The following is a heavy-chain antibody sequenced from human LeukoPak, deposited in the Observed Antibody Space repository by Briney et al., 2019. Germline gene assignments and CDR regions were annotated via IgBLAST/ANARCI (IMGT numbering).Heavy chain of an antibody. CDR1: GGTFSSYA. CDR2: IIPIFGTA. D-gene: IGHD6-19*01. CDR3: ARDPASIAVAGNDWFDP. V-gene: IGHV1-69*13. Sequence: SVKVSCKASGGTFSSYAISWARQAPGQGLEWMGGIIPIFGTANYAQKFQGRVTITADESTSTAYMELSSLRSEDTAVYYCARDPASIAVAGNDWFDPWGQGTLVTVSS. J-gene: IGHJ5*02.